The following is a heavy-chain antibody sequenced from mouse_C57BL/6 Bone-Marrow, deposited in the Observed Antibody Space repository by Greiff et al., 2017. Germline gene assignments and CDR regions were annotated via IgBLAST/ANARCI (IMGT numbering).Heavy chain of an antibody. CDR1: GFNIKDDY. V-gene: IGHV14-4*01. Sequence: VQLKESGAELVRPGASVKLSCTASGFNIKDDYMHWVKQRPEQGLEWIGWIDPENGDTEYASKFQGKATITADTSSNTAYLQLSSLTSEDTAVYYCTSLIITTVVFDYWGQGTTLTVSS. J-gene: IGHJ2*01. CDR2: IDPENGDT. D-gene: IGHD1-1*01. CDR3: TSLIITTVVFDY.